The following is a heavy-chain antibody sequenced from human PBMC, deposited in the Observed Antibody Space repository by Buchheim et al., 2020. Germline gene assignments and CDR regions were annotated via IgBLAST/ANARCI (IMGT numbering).Heavy chain of an antibody. D-gene: IGHD3-22*01. Sequence: QVQLVESGGGVVQPGRSLRLSCAASGFTFSSYAMHWVRQAPGKGLEWVAVISYDGSNKYYADSVKGRFTISRDNSKNTLYLQMNSLRAEDTAVYYCARDVRYDSRGPSAYFDYWGQGTL. J-gene: IGHJ4*02. V-gene: IGHV3-30-3*01. CDR1: GFTFSSYA. CDR3: ARDVRYDSRGPSAYFDY. CDR2: ISYDGSNK.